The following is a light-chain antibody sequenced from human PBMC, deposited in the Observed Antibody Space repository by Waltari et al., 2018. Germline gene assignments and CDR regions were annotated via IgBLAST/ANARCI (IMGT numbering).Light chain of an antibody. CDR1: PSLVENDGKTL. J-gene: IGKJ1*01. Sequence: CSPSLVENDGKTLLHWYQQRATQSPGRISYEVSNRDFGLADRVSGSGSGTDLTLLIGRVEGEDVGVYYCMQATQWRLTFGQGTKLEIK. CDR2: EVS. V-gene: IGKV2-30*01. CDR3: MQATQWRLT.